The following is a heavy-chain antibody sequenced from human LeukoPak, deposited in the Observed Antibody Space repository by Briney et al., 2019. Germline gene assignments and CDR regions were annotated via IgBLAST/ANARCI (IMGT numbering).Heavy chain of an antibody. Sequence: ASVKVSCKASGYTFTSYYMHWVRQAPGQGLEWMGIINTSGGSTSYAQTFQGRVTMPRDMSTSTVYMELSSLRSEDTAVYSCARRSSSAIDYYYMDVWGKGTTVTVSS. D-gene: IGHD6-6*01. J-gene: IGHJ6*03. CDR3: ARRSSSAIDYYYMDV. CDR2: INTSGGST. V-gene: IGHV1-46*01. CDR1: GYTFTSYY.